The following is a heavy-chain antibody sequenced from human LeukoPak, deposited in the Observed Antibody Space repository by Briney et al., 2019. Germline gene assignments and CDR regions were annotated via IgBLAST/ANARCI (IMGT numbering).Heavy chain of an antibody. D-gene: IGHD4-23*01. CDR3: ARDLGGNSAAW. J-gene: IGHJ4*02. Sequence: GGSLRLSCAASGFTFSSYEMSWVRQAPGKGLEWVSYISSSGSTIYYADSVKGRFTISRDNAKNSLYLQMNSLRAEDTAVYYCARDLGGNSAAWWGQGTLVTVSS. V-gene: IGHV3-48*03. CDR2: ISSSGSTI. CDR1: GFTFSSYE.